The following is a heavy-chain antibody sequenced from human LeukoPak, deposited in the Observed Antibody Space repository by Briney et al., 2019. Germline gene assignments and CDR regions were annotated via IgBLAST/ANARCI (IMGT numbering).Heavy chain of an antibody. D-gene: IGHD3-10*01. CDR1: GFTFSSYS. J-gene: IGHJ3*02. CDR3: ARILQGSGSYGAFDI. CDR2: ISGSSSIT. V-gene: IGHV3-48*04. Sequence: PGGSLRLSCAASGFTFSSYSMNWVRQAPGKGLEWVSYISGSSSITNYADSVKGRFTTSRDDGRNSLYLQMNSLRVEDTAIYYCARILQGSGSYGAFDIWGQGTMVTVSS.